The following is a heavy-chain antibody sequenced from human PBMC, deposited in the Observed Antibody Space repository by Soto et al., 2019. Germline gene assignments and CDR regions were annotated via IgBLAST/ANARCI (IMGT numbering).Heavy chain of an antibody. V-gene: IGHV4-59*08. CDR1: GGSISSYY. CDR3: ARQRSRGWYRLSAFDV. J-gene: IGHJ3*01. CDR2: IYYSGST. D-gene: IGHD6-19*01. Sequence: PSETLSLTCTFSGGSISSYYWSWIRQPPGKGLEWIGYIYYSGSTNYNPSLKSRVTVSVDTSKNQFSLKLSSVTAAETAVYYCARQRSRGWYRLSAFDVWIQGTTATVAS.